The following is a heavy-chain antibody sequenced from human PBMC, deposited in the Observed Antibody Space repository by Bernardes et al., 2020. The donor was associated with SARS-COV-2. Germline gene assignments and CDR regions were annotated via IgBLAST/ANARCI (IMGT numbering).Heavy chain of an antibody. J-gene: IGHJ4*02. CDR3: ARGPRNYDILTGYYWSGDYWNY. CDR2: ITANGEKT. V-gene: IGHV3-23*01. Sequence: GGSLRLSCVASGFTFSNYSMAWVRQAPGRGLEWVSVITANGEKTYYADSVKGRFTISSDSPKNTVYMQMNSLRAEDTAVYYCARGPRNYDILTGYYWSGDYWNYWGQGTLVTVSS. CDR1: GFTFSNYS. D-gene: IGHD3-9*01.